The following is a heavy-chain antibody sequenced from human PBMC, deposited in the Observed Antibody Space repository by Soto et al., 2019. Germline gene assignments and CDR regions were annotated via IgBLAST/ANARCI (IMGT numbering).Heavy chain of an antibody. Sequence: EVQLVDSGGGLVQPGRSLRLSCVASGFTFDDFAMHWVRRVPGKGLEWVSSITWNGKNAGYADSVKGRFFISRDNAKNSLYLQMNSLRREDTASYHCAKGGPDAFCGGVLCVFESWGQGTQVTVSS. J-gene: IGHJ4*02. CDR2: ITWNGKNA. CDR1: GFTFDDFA. CDR3: AKGGPDAFCGGVLCVFES. D-gene: IGHD2-21*01. V-gene: IGHV3-9*01.